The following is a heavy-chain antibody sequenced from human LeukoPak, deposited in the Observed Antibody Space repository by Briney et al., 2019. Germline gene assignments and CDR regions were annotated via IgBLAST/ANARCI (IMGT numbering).Heavy chain of an antibody. D-gene: IGHD3-16*01. Sequence: HPGGSLRLSCAASGFTFSHFGMHWVRQAPGKGLEWVAVIWYDGSKAEYADSVKGRFTVSKDDSKSTVYLEMNSLRVEDTAVYYCARDLSGGGLDYWGQGTLVTVSS. V-gene: IGHV3-33*01. CDR3: ARDLSGGGLDY. CDR1: GFTFSHFG. CDR2: IWYDGSKA. J-gene: IGHJ4*02.